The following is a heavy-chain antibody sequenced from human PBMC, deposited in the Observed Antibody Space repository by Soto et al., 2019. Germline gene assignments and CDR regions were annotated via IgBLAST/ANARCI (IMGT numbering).Heavy chain of an antibody. V-gene: IGHV5-51*01. J-gene: IGHJ6*02. Sequence: GESLNISCNGSGYSFTIYLIGWVRQMPGKGLEWMGIIYPGDSDTRYSPSFQGQVTISADKSISTAYLQWSSLKASDTAMYYCARTAAAGKYYYGMDVWGQGTTVTVSS. CDR3: ARTAAAGKYYYGMDV. CDR1: GYSFTIYL. CDR2: IYPGDSDT. D-gene: IGHD6-13*01.